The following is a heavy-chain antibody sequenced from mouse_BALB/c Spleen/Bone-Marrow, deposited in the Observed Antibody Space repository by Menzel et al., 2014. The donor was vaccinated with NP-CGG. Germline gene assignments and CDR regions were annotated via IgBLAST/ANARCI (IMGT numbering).Heavy chain of an antibody. CDR2: IWSGGST. D-gene: IGHD1-1*01. CDR3: AKRGGTTTPFAY. Sequence: VKLEESGPGLVQPSQSLSITCTVSGFSLTSYGVHWVRQSPGKGLEWLGVIWSGGSTDYNAAFISRLSISKDNSKSQVFCKMKSLQANDTAIYYCAKRGGTTTPFAYWGQETLVTVSA. CDR1: GFSLTSYG. V-gene: IGHV2-2*02. J-gene: IGHJ3*01.